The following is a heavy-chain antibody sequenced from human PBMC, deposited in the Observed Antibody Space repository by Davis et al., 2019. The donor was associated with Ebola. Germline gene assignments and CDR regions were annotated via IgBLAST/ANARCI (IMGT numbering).Heavy chain of an antibody. CDR3: ARGAPWGVRS. D-gene: IGHD3-10*01. J-gene: IGHJ4*02. V-gene: IGHV4-59*12. CDR2: IYYSGST. Sequence: GSLRLSCTVSGGSISSYYWSWIRQPPGKGLEWIGYIYYSGSTYYNPSLKSRVTISVDTSKNQFSLKLSSVTAADTAVYYCARGAPWGVRSWGQGTLVTVSS. CDR1: GGSISSYY.